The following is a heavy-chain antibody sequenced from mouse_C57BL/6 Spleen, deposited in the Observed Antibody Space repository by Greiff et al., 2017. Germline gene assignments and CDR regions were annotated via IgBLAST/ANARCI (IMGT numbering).Heavy chain of an antibody. CDR1: GYTFTDYN. CDR2: INPNNGGT. CDR3: ARGEYGNYHDY. J-gene: IGHJ4*01. Sequence: VQLQQSGPELVKPGASVKMSCKASGYTFTDYNMHWVKQSHGKSLEWLGYINPNNGGTSYNQKFKGKATLTVNKSSSTAYMELRRLTTENSAVYYGARGEYGNYHDYWGQGTSRTVSS. V-gene: IGHV1-22*01. D-gene: IGHD2-1*01.